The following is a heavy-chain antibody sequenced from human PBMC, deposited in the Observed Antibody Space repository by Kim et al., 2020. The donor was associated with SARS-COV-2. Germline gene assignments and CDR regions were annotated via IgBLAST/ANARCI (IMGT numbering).Heavy chain of an antibody. D-gene: IGHD2-21*02. CDR2: INPNSGGT. CDR3: ARDHGLLEGSTVHPSDH. CDR1: GYIFTDYY. V-gene: IGHV1-2*02. Sequence: ASVKVSCKASGYIFTDYYIHWVRQAPGQGLEWMGWINPNSGGTNYAQKFQGRVTMTRDTSISAAYMELSRLKSDDTAVYYCARDHGLLEGSTVHPSDHWG. J-gene: IGHJ4*01.